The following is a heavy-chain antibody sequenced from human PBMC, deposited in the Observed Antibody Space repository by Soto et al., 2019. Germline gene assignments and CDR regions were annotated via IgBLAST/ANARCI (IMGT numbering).Heavy chain of an antibody. Sequence: SETLSLTCTVSGGSISSHYWSWIRQPPGKGLEWIGYMYYSGSTNCNPSLKSRVTMSVDTSKNQFSLLLSSVTAADTAVYYCARHGNQLLWTSFDYWGQGALVTVS. CDR1: GGSISSHY. J-gene: IGHJ4*02. V-gene: IGHV4-59*11. CDR2: MYYSGST. CDR3: ARHGNQLLWTSFDY. D-gene: IGHD2-2*01.